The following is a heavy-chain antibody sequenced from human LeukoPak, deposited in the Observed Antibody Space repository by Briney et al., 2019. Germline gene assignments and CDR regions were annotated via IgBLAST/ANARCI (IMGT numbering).Heavy chain of an antibody. CDR2: IYPGDSDT. V-gene: IGHV5-51*01. Sequence: GESLKISCKGSGYSFTSYWIDWVRQMPGKGLEWMGIIYPGDSDTRYSPSFQGQVTISADKSISTAYLQWSSLKASDTAMYYCARHKFYDSSGYPFHYYYYYMDVWGKGTTVTVSS. CDR1: GYSFTSYW. D-gene: IGHD3-22*01. J-gene: IGHJ6*03. CDR3: ARHKFYDSSGYPFHYYYYYMDV.